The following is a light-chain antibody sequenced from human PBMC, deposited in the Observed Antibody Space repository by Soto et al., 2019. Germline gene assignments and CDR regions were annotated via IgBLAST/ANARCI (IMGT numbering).Light chain of an antibody. Sequence: QSVLTQLASVSGSPGQSITISCTGTSSDVGGYNFVTWYQQHPGEAPKLMIHDVSGRASGVPNRFSGSKSGTTASLTISGLQAEDEADYYCCSYASSTSYVFGTGTKV. CDR1: SSDVGGYNF. CDR3: CSYASSTSYV. V-gene: IGLV2-14*03. J-gene: IGLJ1*01. CDR2: DVS.